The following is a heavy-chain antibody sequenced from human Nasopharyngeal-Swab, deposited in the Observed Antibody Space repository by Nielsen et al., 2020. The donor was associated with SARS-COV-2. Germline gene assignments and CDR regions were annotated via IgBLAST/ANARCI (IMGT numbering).Heavy chain of an antibody. D-gene: IGHD2-15*01. Sequence: SETLSLTCTVPGGSLTSYYWSWIRQPPGKGLEWIGFTYYTGYTKYSPPLNSRVTLSVDTSNNQFSLKLTSVTAADTAVYYCARRVVGSEVFDVWGQGKLVSVFS. V-gene: IGHV4-59*08. CDR1: GGSLTSYY. J-gene: IGHJ4*02. CDR2: TYYTGYT. CDR3: ARRVVGSEVFDV.